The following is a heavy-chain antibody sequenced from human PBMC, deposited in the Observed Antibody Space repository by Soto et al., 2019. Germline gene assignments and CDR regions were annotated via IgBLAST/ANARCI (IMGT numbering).Heavy chain of an antibody. CDR3: ARDAGITGTTFDFDY. CDR1: GFIFSSYG. V-gene: IGHV3-33*01. D-gene: IGHD1-20*01. Sequence: GGSLRLSCAASGFIFSSYGMHWVRQAPGKGLEWVAVIWYDGSNKYYADSVKGRFTISRDNSKNTLYLQMNSLRAEDTAVYYCARDAGITGTTFDFDYWGQGTLVTVSS. CDR2: IWYDGSNK. J-gene: IGHJ4*02.